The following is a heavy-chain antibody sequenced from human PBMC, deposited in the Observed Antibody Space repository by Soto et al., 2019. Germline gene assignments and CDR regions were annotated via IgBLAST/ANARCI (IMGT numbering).Heavy chain of an antibody. CDR3: ARDRPYCSSTRCKTYYYGMDV. D-gene: IGHD2-2*01. V-gene: IGHV3-30-3*01. CDR1: GFTFSSYA. J-gene: IGHJ6*02. CDR2: ISYDGSNK. Sequence: GGSLRLSCAASGFTFSSYAMHWVRQAPGKGLEWVAVISYDGSNKYYADSVKGRFTISRDNSKNTLYLQMNSLRAEDTAVYYCARDRPYCSSTRCKTYYYGMDVWGQGTTVTVSS.